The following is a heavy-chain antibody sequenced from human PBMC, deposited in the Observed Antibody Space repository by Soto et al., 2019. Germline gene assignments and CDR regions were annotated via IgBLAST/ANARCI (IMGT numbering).Heavy chain of an antibody. CDR1: GGSFSGYY. D-gene: IGHD3-10*01. Sequence: QVQLQQWGAGLLKPSETLSLTCAVYGGSFSGYYWSWIRQTPGKGLEWIGKINHSGSTTYNPSLKSRATISVDTSKNQFFLELSSVTAADTAVYYCAGGLRGSGTDSWGFYWFDPWGQGTLVTVSS. J-gene: IGHJ5*02. V-gene: IGHV4-34*01. CDR3: AGGLRGSGTDSWGFYWFDP. CDR2: INHSGST.